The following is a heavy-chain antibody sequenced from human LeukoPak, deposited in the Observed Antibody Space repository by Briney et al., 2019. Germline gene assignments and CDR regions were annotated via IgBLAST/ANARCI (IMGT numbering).Heavy chain of an antibody. D-gene: IGHD3-16*01. J-gene: IGHJ3*02. CDR1: GGSISSYY. CDR2: IYYSGST. V-gene: IGHV4-59*08. CDR3: SRRGIEAFDI. Sequence: SETLSLTCTVSGGSISSYYWSWIRQPPGKGLEWIGYIYYSGSTNYNPSLKSRVPISVDTSKDQFSLKLSSVTAADTAVYYCSRRGIEAFDIWGQGTMVTVSS.